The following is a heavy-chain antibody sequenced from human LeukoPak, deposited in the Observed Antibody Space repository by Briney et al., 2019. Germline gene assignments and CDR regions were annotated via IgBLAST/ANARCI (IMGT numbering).Heavy chain of an antibody. CDR2: IKQDGSEK. D-gene: IGHD3-3*01. CDR3: TRDFGRSSYYFDF. J-gene: IGHJ4*02. Sequence: PGGSLRLSCAASGFTFNGYWMSWVRQAPGKGLEWVANIKQDGSEKYYVDSVRGRLTISRDNAENSLFLQMNRLRVEGTAVYYCTRDFGRSSYYFDFWGQGTLVTVSS. V-gene: IGHV3-7*01. CDR1: GFTFNGYW.